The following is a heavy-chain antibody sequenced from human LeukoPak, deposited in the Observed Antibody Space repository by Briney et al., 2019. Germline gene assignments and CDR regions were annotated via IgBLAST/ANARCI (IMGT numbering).Heavy chain of an antibody. Sequence: ASVKVSCKASGYTFTSYGISWVRQAPGQGLEWMGWITAYNDNTNYAQKLQGRVTTTTDTSTSTAYMELRSLRSDDTAVYYCARALLWFGEPSHIDYWGQGTLVTAFS. D-gene: IGHD3-10*01. CDR1: GYTFTSYG. CDR2: ITAYNDNT. CDR3: ARALLWFGEPSHIDY. V-gene: IGHV1-18*01. J-gene: IGHJ4*02.